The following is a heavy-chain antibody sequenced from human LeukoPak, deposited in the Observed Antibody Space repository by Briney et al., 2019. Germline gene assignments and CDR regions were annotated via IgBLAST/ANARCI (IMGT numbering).Heavy chain of an antibody. V-gene: IGHV1-2*02. Sequence: GASQKSSCKGSGYTFTGYYIHLVRQAPGQRLEWMGWVNPNSGGTKYVQKFQGRVTMTRDTSISTAYMEMTRLRSDDTAVYFCTRRGHDFDAFDMWGQGTMVTVSS. CDR1: GYTFTGYY. J-gene: IGHJ3*02. CDR2: VNPNSGGT. D-gene: IGHD1-1*01. CDR3: TRRGHDFDAFDM.